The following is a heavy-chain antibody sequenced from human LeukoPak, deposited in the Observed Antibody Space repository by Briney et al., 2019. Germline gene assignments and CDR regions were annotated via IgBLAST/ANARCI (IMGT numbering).Heavy chain of an antibody. V-gene: IGHV4-34*01. J-gene: IGHJ4*02. Sequence: PSESLSLTCAVYGGSFSGYYWSWIRQPQGKGLEWIGAINHSGSNTYNPSLKSRVTSSVATPTTQFSLKLRSVTAAEPAVYYCSRCASRWPYYFDYWGQGTLVTVSS. CDR1: GGSFSGYY. D-gene: IGHD5-24*01. CDR3: SRCASRWPYYFDY. CDR2: INHSGSN.